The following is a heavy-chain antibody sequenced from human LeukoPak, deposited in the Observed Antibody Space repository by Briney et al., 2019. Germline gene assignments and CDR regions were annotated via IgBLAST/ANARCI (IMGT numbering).Heavy chain of an antibody. J-gene: IGHJ4*02. CDR1: GGSFSGYY. D-gene: IGHD3-10*01. Sequence: SETLSLTCAVYGGSFSGYYWSWIRQPPGKGLEWIGEINHSGSTNYNPSLKSRVTISVDTSKNQFSLKLSSVTAADTAVYYCARAPSGFGELTGWGQGTLVTVSS. CDR2: INHSGST. V-gene: IGHV4-34*09. CDR3: ARAPSGFGELTG.